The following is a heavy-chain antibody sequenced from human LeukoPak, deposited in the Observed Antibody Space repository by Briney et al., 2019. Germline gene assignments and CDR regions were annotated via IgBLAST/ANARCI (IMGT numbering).Heavy chain of an antibody. J-gene: IGHJ4*02. CDR3: ARPQYYYDSSGYAY. CDR2: IYYSGNT. V-gene: IGHV4-39*01. CDR1: GDSISTSNSY. Sequence: SETLSLTCTVSGDSISTSNSYWGWIRQPPGKGLEWIGSIYYSGNTYYNASLKSRVTISVDTSKNQFSLKLTSVTAADTAVYYCARPQYYYDSSGYAYWGQGTLVTVSS. D-gene: IGHD3-22*01.